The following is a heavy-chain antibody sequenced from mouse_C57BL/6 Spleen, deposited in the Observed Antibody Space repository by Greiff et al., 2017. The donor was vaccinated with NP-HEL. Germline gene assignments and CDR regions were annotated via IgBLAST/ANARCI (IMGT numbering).Heavy chain of an antibody. Sequence: EVKLMESGGGLVKPGGSLKLSCAASGFTFSDYGMHWVRQAPEKGLEWVAYISSGSSTIYYADTVKGRFTISRDNAKNTLFLQMTSLRSEDTAMYYCARPEIYYDYDDVGYFDYWGQGTTLTVSS. J-gene: IGHJ2*01. CDR1: GFTFSDYG. V-gene: IGHV5-17*01. D-gene: IGHD2-4*01. CDR2: ISSGSSTI. CDR3: ARPEIYYDYDDVGYFDY.